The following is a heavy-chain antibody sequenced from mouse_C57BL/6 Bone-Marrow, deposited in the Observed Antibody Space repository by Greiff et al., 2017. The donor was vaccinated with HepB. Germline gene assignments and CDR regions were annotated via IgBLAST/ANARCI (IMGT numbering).Heavy chain of an antibody. CDR2: IDPEDGET. V-gene: IGHV14-2*01. Sequence: EVKLVESGAELVKPGASVKLSCTASGFNIKDYYMHWVKQRTEQGLEWIGRIDPEDGETKYAPKFQGKATITADTSSNTAYLQLSSLTSEDTAVYYCASPLTTVVAEWYFDVWGTGTTVTVSS. CDR3: ASPLTTVVAEWYFDV. CDR1: GFNIKDYY. D-gene: IGHD1-1*01. J-gene: IGHJ1*03.